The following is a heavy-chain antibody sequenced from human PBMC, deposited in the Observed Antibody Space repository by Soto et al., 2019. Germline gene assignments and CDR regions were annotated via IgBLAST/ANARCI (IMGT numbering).Heavy chain of an antibody. D-gene: IGHD6-13*01. CDR2: ISAYKGKT. J-gene: IGHJ4*02. Sequence: ASVKASCKAAGYTFSSSGMRWVRQAPGQGLEWMGWISAYKGKTKYAKKIQGRVTMTTDTSTSTPSMELRGLRSDATARLFRCRVVGELVWYFDYWVQGALVTGSS. CDR3: CRVVGELVWYFDY. CDR1: GYTFSSSG. V-gene: IGHV1-18*01.